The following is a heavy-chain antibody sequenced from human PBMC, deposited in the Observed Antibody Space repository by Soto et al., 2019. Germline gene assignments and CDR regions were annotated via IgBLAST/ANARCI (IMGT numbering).Heavy chain of an antibody. Sequence: EVQLLESGGGLIQPGGSLRLSCAASGFTFSSYALSWVRQAPGKGLEWVSAITGSADRTYYADSVRSRFTISRDNSKNTLSLEMNSLRAEDTAVYYCAKGLGSGSYAASDSWGKGTLVTVSS. D-gene: IGHD1-26*01. CDR3: AKGLGSGSYAASDS. J-gene: IGHJ5*01. CDR1: GFTFSSYA. V-gene: IGHV3-23*01. CDR2: ITGSADRT.